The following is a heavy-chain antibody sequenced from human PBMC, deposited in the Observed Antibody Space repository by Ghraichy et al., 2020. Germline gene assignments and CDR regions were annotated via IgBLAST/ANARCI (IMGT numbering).Heavy chain of an antibody. Sequence: GGSLRLSCAASGFTFSSYSMNWVRQAPGKGLEWVSYISSSSSTIYYADSVKGRFTISRDNAKNSLYLQMNSLRDEDTAVYYCARVNSGSYPDAFDIWGQGTMVTVSS. V-gene: IGHV3-48*02. CDR3: ARVNSGSYPDAFDI. D-gene: IGHD1-26*01. CDR1: GFTFSSYS. CDR2: ISSSSSTI. J-gene: IGHJ3*02.